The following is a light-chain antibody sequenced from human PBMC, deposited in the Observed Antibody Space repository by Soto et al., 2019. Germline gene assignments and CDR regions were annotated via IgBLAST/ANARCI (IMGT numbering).Light chain of an antibody. CDR1: SSDVGAYNY. CDR3: SSHSSSSTPYV. V-gene: IGLV2-14*01. J-gene: IGLJ1*01. CDR2: EVS. Sequence: QSALTQPASVSRSPGQSIIISCTGTSSDVGAYNYVSWYQQHPGKAPKLMIYEVSNWPSGVSNRFSASKSGNTASLTISGLQAEDDADYYCSSHSSSSTPYVFGSGTKLTVL.